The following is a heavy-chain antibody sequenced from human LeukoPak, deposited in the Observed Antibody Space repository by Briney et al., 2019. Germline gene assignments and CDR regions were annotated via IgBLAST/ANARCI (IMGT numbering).Heavy chain of an antibody. CDR3: ARGLGSYFDYYYYMDV. J-gene: IGHJ6*03. Sequence: ASVKVSCKASGYTFTGYYMHWMRQAPGQGLEWMGWINPNSGGTNYAQKFQGRVTMTRDTSISTACMELSRLRSDDTAVYYCARGLGSYFDYYYYMDVWGKGTTVTVSS. CDR1: GYTFTGYY. V-gene: IGHV1-2*02. D-gene: IGHD1-26*01. CDR2: INPNSGGT.